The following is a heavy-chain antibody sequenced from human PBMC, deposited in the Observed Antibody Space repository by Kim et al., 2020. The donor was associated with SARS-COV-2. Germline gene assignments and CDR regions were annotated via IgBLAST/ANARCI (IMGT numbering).Heavy chain of an antibody. J-gene: IGHJ5*02. CDR1: GFTFSSYI. D-gene: IGHD3-10*01. V-gene: IGHV3-23*01. CDR3: ARRERGPGGWIDP. CDR2: ISTGGSST. Sequence: GGSLRLSCAASGFTFSSYIMSWVRQAPGKGLEWVSDISTGGSSTFYIDSVKGRFTISRDNSKHTLYLQMNSLRADDTAVYYCARRERGPGGWIDPWGQGTLVTVSS.